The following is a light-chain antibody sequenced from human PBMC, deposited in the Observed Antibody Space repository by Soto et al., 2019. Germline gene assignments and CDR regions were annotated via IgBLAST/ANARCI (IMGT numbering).Light chain of an antibody. CDR3: SSYTSSSTLLYV. CDR2: DVS. V-gene: IGLV2-14*01. CDR1: SSDVGGYNY. Sequence: QSALTQPASVSGSPGQSITIPCTATSSDVGGYNYVSWYQQHPGKAPKLMIYDVSNRPSGVSNRFSGSKSGNTASLTISGLQAEDEADYYCSSYTSSSTLLYVFGTGTKLTVL. J-gene: IGLJ1*01.